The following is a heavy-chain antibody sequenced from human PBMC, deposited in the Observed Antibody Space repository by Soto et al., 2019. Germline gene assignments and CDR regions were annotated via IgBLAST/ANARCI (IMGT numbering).Heavy chain of an antibody. CDR3: ARGTRYSGSYYGRDGWFDP. V-gene: IGHV1-69*06. CDR1: GGTFSSYA. CDR2: IIPIFGTA. D-gene: IGHD1-26*01. Sequence: ASVKVSCKASGGTFSSYAISWVRQAPGQGLEWMGGIIPIFGTANYAQKFQGRVTITADKSTSTAYMELSSLRSEDTAVYYCARGTRYSGSYYGRDGWFDPWGQGTLVTVSS. J-gene: IGHJ5*02.